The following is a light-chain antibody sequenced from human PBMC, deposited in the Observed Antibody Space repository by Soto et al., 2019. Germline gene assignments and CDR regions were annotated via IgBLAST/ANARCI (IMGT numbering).Light chain of an antibody. CDR3: AQATHWPLT. CDR1: RGLVFSDGNTF. V-gene: IGKV2-30*01. Sequence: DVVMTQSPLFLPVTLGQSASISCRSSRGLVFSDGNTFVSWFQQRPGQSPRRLIYQVFKRDSGVPDRFSGSGSETEFTLRISRVEAEDVGIYDCAQATHWPLTFGGGTKVESK. CDR2: QVF. J-gene: IGKJ4*01.